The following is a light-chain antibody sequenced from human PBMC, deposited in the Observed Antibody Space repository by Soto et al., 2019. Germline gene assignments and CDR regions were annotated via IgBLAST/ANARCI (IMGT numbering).Light chain of an antibody. Sequence: EIVMTQSPATLSVSPGERATLSCRASQSVGGNLAWYQQRPGRAPRLLIYDASTRGTAITARFSGSGSGTEFTLTISSLQSEDFALYYCQQYNNWPLYTFGEGTKLEIK. V-gene: IGKV3-15*01. J-gene: IGKJ2*01. CDR2: DAS. CDR3: QQYNNWPLYT. CDR1: QSVGGN.